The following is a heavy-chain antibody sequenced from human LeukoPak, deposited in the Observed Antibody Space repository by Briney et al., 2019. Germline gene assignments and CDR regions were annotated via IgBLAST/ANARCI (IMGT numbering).Heavy chain of an antibody. J-gene: IGHJ4*02. Sequence: NSGGSLRLSCAASGFTFSSYSMNWVRQAPGKGLEWVSSISSSSSYIYYADSVKGRFTISRDNAKNSLYLQMNSLRAEDTALYYCARSIAVVPGYWGQGTLVTVSS. D-gene: IGHD6-19*01. V-gene: IGHV3-21*04. CDR2: ISSSSSYI. CDR3: ARSIAVVPGY. CDR1: GFTFSSYS.